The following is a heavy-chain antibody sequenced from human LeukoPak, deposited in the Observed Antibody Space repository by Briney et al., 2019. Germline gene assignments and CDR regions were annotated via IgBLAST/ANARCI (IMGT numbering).Heavy chain of an antibody. Sequence: ASLKVSCKASGYTFTGYYMHWVRQAPGQGLEWMGWINPNSGGTNYAQKFQGRVTMTRDTSISTAYTELSRLRSDDTAVYYCARDGIAAAGQSDYWGQGTLVTVSS. CDR2: INPNSGGT. V-gene: IGHV1-2*02. CDR3: ARDGIAAAGQSDY. J-gene: IGHJ4*02. D-gene: IGHD6-13*01. CDR1: GYTFTGYY.